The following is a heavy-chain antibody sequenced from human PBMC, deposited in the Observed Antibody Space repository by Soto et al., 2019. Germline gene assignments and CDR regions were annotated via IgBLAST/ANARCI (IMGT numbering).Heavy chain of an antibody. Sequence: PSETLPLTCAVYGGYFSGYYWGWIRQPPGKGLAWLGEINHSGSTNYNPSLKSRVTISVDTCKNQFSLKLSSVTAADTAVYYCARGLRNYGSGSYPKGRFYYYYGMDVWGQGTTVTVSS. CDR2: INHSGST. J-gene: IGHJ6*02. CDR1: GGYFSGYY. V-gene: IGHV4-34*01. CDR3: ARGLRNYGSGSYPKGRFYYYYGMDV. D-gene: IGHD3-10*01.